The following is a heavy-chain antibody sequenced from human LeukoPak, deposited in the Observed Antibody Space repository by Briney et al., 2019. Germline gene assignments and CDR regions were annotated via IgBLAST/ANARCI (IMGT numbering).Heavy chain of an antibody. CDR3: AREGGGGDHFDY. V-gene: IGHV6-1*01. Sequence: SQTLSLTCTISGDTVSSNIAAWNWIRQSPSRCLEWLGRTYYRSKWYNDYAVSVKSRITINPDTSKNQFSLQLNSVTPEDTAVYYCAREGGGGDHFDYWGQGTLVTVSS. CDR1: GDTVSSNIAA. D-gene: IGHD2-21*01. CDR2: TYYRSKWYN. J-gene: IGHJ4*02.